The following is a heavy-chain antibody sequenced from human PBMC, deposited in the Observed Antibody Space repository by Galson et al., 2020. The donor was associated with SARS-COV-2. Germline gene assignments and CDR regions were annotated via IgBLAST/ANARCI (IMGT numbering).Heavy chain of an antibody. V-gene: IGHV3-48*02. CDR2: ISSSSTI. D-gene: IGHD6-19*01. CDR1: GFTFSSYS. J-gene: IGHJ6*02. CDR3: AKVANEQWLGLSYYGMDV. Sequence: GESLKISCAASGFTFSSYSMNWVRQAPGKGLEWVSYISSSSTIYYADSVKGRFTISSDKAKSSLYLQMNSLRDEDTAVYYCAKVANEQWLGLSYYGMDVWGQGTTVTVSS.